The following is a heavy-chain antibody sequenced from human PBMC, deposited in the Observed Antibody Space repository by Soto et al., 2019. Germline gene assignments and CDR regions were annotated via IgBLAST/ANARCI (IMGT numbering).Heavy chain of an antibody. CDR1: GDSISSYY. D-gene: IGHD3-9*01. V-gene: IGHV4-59*01. Sequence: SETLSLTCTVSGDSISSYYWSWIRQPPGKGLEWIGYIYYSGSTNYNPSLKSRVTISVDTSKNQFSLKLSSVTAADTAVYYCARSHDILTGYSSPHFDYWGQGTLVTVS. CDR2: IYYSGST. CDR3: ARSHDILTGYSSPHFDY. J-gene: IGHJ4*02.